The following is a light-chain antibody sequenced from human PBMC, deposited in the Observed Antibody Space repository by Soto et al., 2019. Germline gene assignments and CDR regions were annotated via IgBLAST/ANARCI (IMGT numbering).Light chain of an antibody. J-gene: IGLJ1*01. CDR1: TSNIGSNT. Sequence: QSVLTQPPSASGTPGQRVTISCSGSTSNIGSNTVNWYKQLPGTAPKLLIYGNSNRPSGVPDRFSGSKSGTSASLAITGLQAEDEADYYCQSYDSSLSAFYVFGTGTKVTVL. CDR2: GNS. CDR3: QSYDSSLSAFYV. V-gene: IGLV1-40*01.